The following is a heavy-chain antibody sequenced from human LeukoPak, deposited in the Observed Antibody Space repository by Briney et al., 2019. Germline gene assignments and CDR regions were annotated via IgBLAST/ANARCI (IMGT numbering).Heavy chain of an antibody. CDR2: IIPIFGTA. D-gene: IGHD5-24*01. CDR1: GGTFSSYA. Sequence: AASVKVSCKASGGTFSSYAISWVRQAPGQGLEWMGGIIPIFGTANYAQKCQGRVTITTDESTSTAYMELSSLRSEDTAVYYCARVGDGYNYYYYMDVWGKGTTVTVSS. CDR3: ARVGDGYNYYYYMDV. J-gene: IGHJ6*03. V-gene: IGHV1-69*05.